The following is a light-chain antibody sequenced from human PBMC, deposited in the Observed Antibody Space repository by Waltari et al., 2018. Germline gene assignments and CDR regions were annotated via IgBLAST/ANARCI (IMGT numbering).Light chain of an antibody. J-gene: IGLJ3*02. Sequence: QSALTQPASVSGSPGQSITISCTGTSSDVGPYDYVPWYQQHPGKAPKLLIYEVSNRPSGVSNRFSGSKSGNTASLTISGLQAEDEADYYCTSYTVSTPLVFGGGTKLTVL. CDR2: EVS. CDR3: TSYTVSTPLV. V-gene: IGLV2-14*01. CDR1: SSDVGPYDY.